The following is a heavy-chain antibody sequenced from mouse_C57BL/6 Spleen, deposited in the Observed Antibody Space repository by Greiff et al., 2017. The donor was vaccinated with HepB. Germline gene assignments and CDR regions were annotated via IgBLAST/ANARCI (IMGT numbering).Heavy chain of an antibody. CDR1: GYTFTSYW. CDR2: IYPGNSDT. CDR3: TRERGNWDEGAWFAY. J-gene: IGHJ3*01. Sequence: VQLQQSGTVLARPGASVKMSCKTSGYTFTSYWMHWVKQRPGQGLEWIGAIYPGNSDTSYNQKFKGKAKLTAVTYASTAYMELSSLTNEDAAVYYCTRERGNWDEGAWFAYWGQGTLVTVSA. D-gene: IGHD4-1*01. V-gene: IGHV1-5*01.